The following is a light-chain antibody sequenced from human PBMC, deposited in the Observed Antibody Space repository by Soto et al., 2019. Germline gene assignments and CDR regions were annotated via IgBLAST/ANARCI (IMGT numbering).Light chain of an antibody. J-gene: IGLJ2*01. CDR1: GSDVGGYNY. V-gene: IGLV2-8*01. CDR3: SSYGGSKTV. CDR2: EVS. Sequence: QSVLTQPPSASGSPGQSVTISCTGTGSDVGGYNYVSWYQQHPGKAPKLMIYEVSKRPSGVPDRFSGSKSGNTASLTVSGLQAEDEADYYCSSYGGSKTVFGGGTKVTVL.